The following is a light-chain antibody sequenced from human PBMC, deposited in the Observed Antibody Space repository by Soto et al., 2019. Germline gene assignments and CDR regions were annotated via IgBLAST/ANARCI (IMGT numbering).Light chain of an antibody. CDR3: CSYIGSSTLV. Sequence: QSALTQPASVSGSPGQSITISCTGTSSDVGANDVVSWYQQNPGKAPKLIIYEDSKRPSGVSNRFSAYNSGNTASLTISGLQAEDEANYHCCSYIGSSTLVFGGGTKLTVL. J-gene: IGLJ2*01. CDR2: EDS. V-gene: IGLV2-23*01. CDR1: SSDVGANDV.